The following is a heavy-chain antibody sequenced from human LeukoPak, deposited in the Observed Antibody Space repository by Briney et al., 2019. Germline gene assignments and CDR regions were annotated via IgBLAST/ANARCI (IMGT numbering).Heavy chain of an antibody. CDR3: AITRIPAGT. J-gene: IGHJ4*02. CDR1: GFTFSSYT. CDR2: ISSSGGST. D-gene: IGHD6-13*01. V-gene: IGHV3-23*01. Sequence: QPGASLRLSCAASGFTFSSYTMNWVRQAPGKGLEWVSGISSSGGSTYYADSVKGRSTISRDNSKNTLFLQMNSLRIEDTAVYFCAITRIPAGTWGQGTLVTVSP.